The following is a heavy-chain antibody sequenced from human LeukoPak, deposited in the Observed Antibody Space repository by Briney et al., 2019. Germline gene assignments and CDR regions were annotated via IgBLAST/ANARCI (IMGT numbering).Heavy chain of an antibody. D-gene: IGHD5-24*01. CDR1: GFTFSSYG. CDR3: ARDGYNYPSYFDY. V-gene: IGHV3-21*01. CDR2: ISSSSSYI. Sequence: GGSLRLSCAASGFTFSSYGMHWVRQAPGKGLEWVSSISSSSSYIYYADSVKGRFTISRDNAKNSLYLQMNSLRAEDTAVYYCARDGYNYPSYFDYWGQGTLVTVSS. J-gene: IGHJ4*02.